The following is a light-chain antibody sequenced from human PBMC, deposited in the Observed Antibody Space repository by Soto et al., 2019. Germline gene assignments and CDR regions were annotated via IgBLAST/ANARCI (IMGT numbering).Light chain of an antibody. CDR3: QQYNAA. V-gene: IGKV1-5*03. J-gene: IGKJ5*01. Sequence: EIQMTQSHFTLSASVGYRVTITCRASQSISRWLAWYQQKQGKAPKLLIYQASTLEPGVPSRFSGTGSGTELTLTISSLQPDDFATYYCQQYNAAFGQGKRLEI. CDR2: QAS. CDR1: QSISRW.